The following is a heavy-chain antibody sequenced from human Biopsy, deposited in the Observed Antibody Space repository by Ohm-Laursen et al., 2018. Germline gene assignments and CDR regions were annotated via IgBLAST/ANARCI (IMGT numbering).Heavy chain of an antibody. CDR3: AADINVWNVNY. CDR1: GYTLTELS. J-gene: IGHJ4*02. D-gene: IGHD1-1*01. V-gene: IGHV1-24*01. CDR2: FAPENGKT. Sequence: SVTPSCQVSGYTLTELSMHWVRHVPGKGLEWIGGFAPENGKTVYAQNFQARVSLTEDTSTDTAYIELRSLRSEDMAVYYCAADINVWNVNYWGQGSLVTVSS.